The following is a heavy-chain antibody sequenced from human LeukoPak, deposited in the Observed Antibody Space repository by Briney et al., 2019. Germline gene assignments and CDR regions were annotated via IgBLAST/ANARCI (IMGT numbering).Heavy chain of an antibody. CDR2: ISSSGGST. V-gene: IGHV3-23*01. CDR3: AKGPAPPPYYFDY. J-gene: IGHJ4*02. Sequence: GSLRLSCAASGFTFNNYVMSWVRQAPGKGLEWVSVISSSGGSTYYADSVKGRFTLSRDNSKNTLYLQLNSLRAEDTAVYYCAKGPAPPPYYFDYGGQGPRVTVPS. D-gene: IGHD2-2*01. CDR1: GFTFNNYV.